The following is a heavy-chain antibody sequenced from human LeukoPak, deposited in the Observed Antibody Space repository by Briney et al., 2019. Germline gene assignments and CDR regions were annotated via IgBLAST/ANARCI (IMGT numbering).Heavy chain of an antibody. CDR3: ARVLPYSSTRRFDP. CDR1: GGSISSYY. J-gene: IGHJ5*02. CDR2: IYYSGST. V-gene: IGHV4-59*01. Sequence: PSETLSLTCTVSGGSISSYYWSWIRQPPGKGLEWIGYIYYSGSTNYNPSLKSRVTISVDTSKNQFSLKLSSVTAADTAVYYCARVLPYSSTRRFDPWGQGTLVTVSS. D-gene: IGHD6-13*01.